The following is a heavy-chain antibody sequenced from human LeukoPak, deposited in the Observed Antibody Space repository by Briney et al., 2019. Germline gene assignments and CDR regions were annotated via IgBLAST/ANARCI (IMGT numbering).Heavy chain of an antibody. Sequence: GASVKVSCKASGGTFSSYAISWVRQAPGQGLEWMGGIIPIFGTANYAQKFQGRVTITTDESTSTAYMELSSLRSEDTAVYCCASSEARYSSYDTPPYIYYWGQGTLVTVSS. D-gene: IGHD5-12*01. V-gene: IGHV1-69*05. J-gene: IGHJ4*02. CDR1: GGTFSSYA. CDR3: ASSEARYSSYDTPPYIYY. CDR2: IIPIFGTA.